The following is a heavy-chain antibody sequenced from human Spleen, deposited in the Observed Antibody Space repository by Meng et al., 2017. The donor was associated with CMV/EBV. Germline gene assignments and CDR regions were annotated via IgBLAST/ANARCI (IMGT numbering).Heavy chain of an antibody. CDR2: INQDGSEK. D-gene: IGHD1-26*01. V-gene: IGHV3-7*01. CDR1: GFTFTTYW. CDR3: ARLSGSYYKY. J-gene: IGHJ4*02. Sequence: LYCPASGFTFTTYWMSWVRPAPGKGLEWVATINQDGSEKYYVDSVKGRFTISRDNAKNSLYLQMNSLRAEDTAVYYCARLSGSYYKYWGQGTLVTVSS.